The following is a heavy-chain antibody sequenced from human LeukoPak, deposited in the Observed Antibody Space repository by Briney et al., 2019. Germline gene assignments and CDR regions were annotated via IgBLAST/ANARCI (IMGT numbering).Heavy chain of an antibody. CDR1: GFTFSSYA. J-gene: IGHJ4*02. D-gene: IGHD3-22*01. CDR2: ISGSGGST. Sequence: GGSLRLSGAASGFTFSSYAMSWVRQAPGKGLEWVSAISGSGGSTYYADSVKGRFTISRDNSKNTLYLQMNSLRAEDTAVYYCAKGALYYYDSSGYYHDYWGQGTLVTVSS. CDR3: AKGALYYYDSSGYYHDY. V-gene: IGHV3-23*01.